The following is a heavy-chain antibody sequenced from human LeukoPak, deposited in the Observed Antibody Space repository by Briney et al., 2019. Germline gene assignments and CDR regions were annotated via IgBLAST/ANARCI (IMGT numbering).Heavy chain of an antibody. J-gene: IGHJ4*02. CDR2: ISGSGGST. Sequence: GGSLRLSCAASGFTFSSYAMSWVRQAPGRGLEWVSAISGSGGSTYYADSVKGRFTISRDNSKNTLYLQMNSLRAEDTAVYYCAKLPGGSDIEVVPAAPDYWGQGTLVTVS. V-gene: IGHV3-23*01. D-gene: IGHD2-2*01. CDR3: AKLPGGSDIEVVPAAPDY. CDR1: GFTFSSYA.